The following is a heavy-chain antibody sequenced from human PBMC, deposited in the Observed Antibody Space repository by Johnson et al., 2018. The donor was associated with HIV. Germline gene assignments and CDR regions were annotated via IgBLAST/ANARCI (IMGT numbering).Heavy chain of an antibody. D-gene: IGHD6-6*01. CDR1: GFTFSSYA. J-gene: IGHJ3*02. CDR2: ISYDGSNK. CDR3: AKVHSSSSNGFDI. Sequence: MQLVESGGGVVQPGGSLRLSCAASGFTFSSYAMHWVRQAPGKGLEWVAVISYDGSNKYHADSVKGRFTVSRDKYKNKLYLQMNSLRGEDTAVYYCAKVHSSSSNGFDIWGQGTMVTVSS. V-gene: IGHV3-30-3*01.